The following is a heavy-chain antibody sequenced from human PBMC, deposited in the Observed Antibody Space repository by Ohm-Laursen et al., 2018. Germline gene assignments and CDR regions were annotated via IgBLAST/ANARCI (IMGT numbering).Heavy chain of an antibody. D-gene: IGHD1-26*01. CDR3: ARSYSGRYYGMDV. J-gene: IGHJ6*02. Sequence: GASVKVSCKASGYTFTSYYMHWVRQAPGQGLEWMGIINPSGGSTSYAQRFQGRVTMTRDTSTSTVYMELSSLRSEDTAVYYCARSYSGRYYGMDVWGQGTTVTVSS. CDR1: GYTFTSYY. CDR2: INPSGGST. V-gene: IGHV1-46*01.